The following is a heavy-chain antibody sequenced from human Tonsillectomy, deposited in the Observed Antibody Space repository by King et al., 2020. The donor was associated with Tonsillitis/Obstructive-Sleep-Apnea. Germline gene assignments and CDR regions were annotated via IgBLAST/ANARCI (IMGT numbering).Heavy chain of an antibody. V-gene: IGHV4-39*01. Sequence: QLQESGPGLVKPSETLSLTCTVSAGSISSSGYYWGWIRQPPGKGLEWIGSIYYSGSTYYNPSLKSRVTISVDTSKNQFSLKLTYVTAADTALFYCARRQGYSSSLFDFWGQGTLVTVSS. CDR3: ARRQGYSSSLFDF. CDR1: AGSISSSGYY. CDR2: IYYSGST. D-gene: IGHD6-13*01. J-gene: IGHJ4*02.